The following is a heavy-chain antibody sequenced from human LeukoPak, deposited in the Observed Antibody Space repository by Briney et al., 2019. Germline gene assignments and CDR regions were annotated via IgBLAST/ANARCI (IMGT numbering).Heavy chain of an antibody. D-gene: IGHD1-26*01. Sequence: GGSLRLSCAASGFIFSSRWMSWVRQAPGKGLEWVANIMLDGSEEYYVDSVKGRFTISRDNAKNSLYLQMNSLRAEDTAVYYCASLLGDKTIFDYWGQGTLVTVSS. CDR1: GFIFSSRW. CDR2: IMLDGSEE. CDR3: ASLLGDKTIFDY. J-gene: IGHJ4*02. V-gene: IGHV3-7*01.